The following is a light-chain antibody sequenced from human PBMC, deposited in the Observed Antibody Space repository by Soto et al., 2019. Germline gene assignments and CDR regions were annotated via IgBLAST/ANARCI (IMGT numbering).Light chain of an antibody. CDR2: EDN. J-gene: IGLJ2*01. Sequence: NFMLTQPHSVSESPGKTVTISCTRSSGIIATNYVQWYQQRPGSAPTTVIYEDNQRPSGVPDRFSGSIDSSSNSASLTISGLKTEDEADYYCQSYDSRTPHVVFGGGTKLTVL. CDR3: QSYDSRTPHVV. V-gene: IGLV6-57*04. CDR1: SGIIATNY.